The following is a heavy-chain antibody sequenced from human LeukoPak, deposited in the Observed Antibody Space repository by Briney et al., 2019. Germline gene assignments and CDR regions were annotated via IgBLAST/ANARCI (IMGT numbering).Heavy chain of an antibody. J-gene: IGHJ4*02. CDR1: GFTFSSYG. V-gene: IGHV3-33*01. CDR3: ARQTLTRYYGSGSHFDY. Sequence: PGRSLRLSCAASGFTFSSYGMHWVRQAPGKGLEWVAVIWYDGSNKYYADSVKGRFTISRDNSKNTLYLQMNSLRAEDTAVYYCARQTLTRYYGSGSHFDYWGQGTLVTVSS. CDR2: IWYDGSNK. D-gene: IGHD3-10*01.